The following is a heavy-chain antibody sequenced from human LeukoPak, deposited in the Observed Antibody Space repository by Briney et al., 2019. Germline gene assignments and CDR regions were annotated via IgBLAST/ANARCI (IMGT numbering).Heavy chain of an antibody. Sequence: PGGSLRLSCKGSGFTFNGYAFSWVRQAPGKGLEWVAVTGGSDDNTHYADSVKGRFTISRDNSEKRLFLQMNSLRPDDSALYYCTKDLMTGFSSGWYFAYWGQGTLVTVSS. V-gene: IGHV3-23*01. CDR2: TGGSDDNT. CDR3: TKDLMTGFSSGWYFAY. CDR1: GFTFNGYA. J-gene: IGHJ4*02. D-gene: IGHD6-19*01.